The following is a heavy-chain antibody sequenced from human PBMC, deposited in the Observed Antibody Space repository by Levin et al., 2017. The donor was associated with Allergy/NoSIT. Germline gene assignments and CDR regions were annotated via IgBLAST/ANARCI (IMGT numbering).Heavy chain of an antibody. Sequence: GGSLRLSCAASGFTFSSYAMSWVRQAPGKGLEWVSAISGSGGSTYYADSVKGRFTISRDNSKNTLYLQMNSLRAEDTAVYYCAKGQGEVLWDSSGYFFDYWGQGTLVTVSS. CDR2: ISGSGGST. V-gene: IGHV3-23*01. D-gene: IGHD3-22*01. CDR1: GFTFSSYA. J-gene: IGHJ4*02. CDR3: AKGQGEVLWDSSGYFFDY.